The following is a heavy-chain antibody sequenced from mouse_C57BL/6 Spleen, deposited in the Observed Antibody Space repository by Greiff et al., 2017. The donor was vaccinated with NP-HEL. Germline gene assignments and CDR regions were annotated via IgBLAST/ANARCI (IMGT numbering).Heavy chain of an antibody. Sequence: QVQLQQSGAELVKPGASVKMSCKASGYTFTSYWITWVKQRPGHGLEWIGDIYPGSGSTNYNEKFKSKATLTVDTSSSTAYMELSSLTSEDSAVYYCAGDSTSHGAMAYWGQGTSVTVSS. CDR3: AGDSTSHGAMAY. CDR2: IYPGSGST. D-gene: IGHD3-2*01. V-gene: IGHV1-55*01. CDR1: GYTFTSYW. J-gene: IGHJ4*01.